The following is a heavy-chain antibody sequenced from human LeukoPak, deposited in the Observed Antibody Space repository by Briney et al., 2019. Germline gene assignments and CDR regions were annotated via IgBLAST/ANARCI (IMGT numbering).Heavy chain of an antibody. CDR2: LYSGGNT. V-gene: IGHV3-53*01. D-gene: IGHD6-13*01. J-gene: IGHJ4*02. Sequence: GTSLRLSCAASGITFTIAGMHWVRQVPGKGLEWVSVLYSGGNTYHADSVKGRFTISRDNSKNTLYLQMNSLRAEDTAVYYCAREGASSSFGYWGQGTLVTVSS. CDR3: AREGASSSFGY. CDR1: GITFTIAG.